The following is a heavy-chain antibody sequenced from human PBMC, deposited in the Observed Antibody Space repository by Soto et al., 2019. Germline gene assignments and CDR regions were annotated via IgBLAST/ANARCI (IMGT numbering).Heavy chain of an antibody. V-gene: IGHV3-30*03. D-gene: IGHD3-16*01. J-gene: IGHJ4*02. Sequence: ESGGGVVQPGRSLRLSCAASGFTFSSYGMHWVRQAPGKGLEWVAVISYDGSNKYYADSVKGRFTISRDNSKNTLYLQMNSLRAEDTAVYYCIRGSYSDYWGQGTLVTVSS. CDR1: GFTFSSYG. CDR2: ISYDGSNK. CDR3: IRGSYSDY.